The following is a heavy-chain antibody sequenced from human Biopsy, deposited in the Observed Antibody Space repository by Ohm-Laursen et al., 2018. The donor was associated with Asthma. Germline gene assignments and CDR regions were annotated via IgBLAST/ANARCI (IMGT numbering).Heavy chain of an antibody. Sequence: SLRLSCTASGFTFGDYWMNWVRQAPGKGLEWVSYISSSSSTIYYADSVKGRFTTSRDNAKNSLYLQMNSLRDEDTAVYYCARFKRGYSYGYAGVFDYWGQGTLVTVSS. V-gene: IGHV3-48*02. CDR2: ISSSSSTI. D-gene: IGHD5-18*01. CDR1: GFTFGDYW. J-gene: IGHJ4*02. CDR3: ARFKRGYSYGYAGVFDY.